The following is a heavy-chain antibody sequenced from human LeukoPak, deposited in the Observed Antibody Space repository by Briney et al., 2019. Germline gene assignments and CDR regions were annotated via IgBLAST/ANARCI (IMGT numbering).Heavy chain of an antibody. CDR3: ARRGGDYYGSGSYAIAGAFDI. V-gene: IGHV1-2*02. D-gene: IGHD3-10*01. CDR1: GCTFTGYY. Sequence: VASVKVSCKASGCTFTGYYMHWVRQAPGQGLEWMGWINPNSGGTNYAQKFQGRVTMTRDTSISTAYMELSRLRSDDTAVYYCARRGGDYYGSGSYAIAGAFDIWGQGTMVTVSS. CDR2: INPNSGGT. J-gene: IGHJ3*02.